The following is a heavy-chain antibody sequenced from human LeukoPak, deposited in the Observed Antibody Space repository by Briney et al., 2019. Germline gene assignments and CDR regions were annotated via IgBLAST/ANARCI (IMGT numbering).Heavy chain of an antibody. CDR1: GFTFSTYW. CDR2: INSDGSST. Sequence: GGSLRLSCAASGFTFSTYWMHWVRQAPGKGLVWVSRINSDGSSTTYADSVKGRFTISRDNAKNTLYLQMNSLRVEDTAVYYCARAPAWFDPWGQGTLVTVSS. V-gene: IGHV3-74*01. CDR3: ARAPAWFDP. J-gene: IGHJ5*02.